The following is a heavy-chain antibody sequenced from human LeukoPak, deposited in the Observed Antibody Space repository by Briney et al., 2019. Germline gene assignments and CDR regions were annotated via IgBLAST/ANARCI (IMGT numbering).Heavy chain of an antibody. CDR1: GFAFSTQG. V-gene: IGHV3-33*01. Sequence: GRSLRLSCATSGFAFSTQGMHWVRQAPGKGLEWVAAIWHDGNNKYYVDSVKGRFTISRDNSKNTVYLQMNSLRVEDTAVYYCARDLAVKGDRDAFDIWGQGTMVTVSP. CDR3: ARDLAVKGDRDAFDI. D-gene: IGHD3-16*01. CDR2: IWHDGNNK. J-gene: IGHJ3*02.